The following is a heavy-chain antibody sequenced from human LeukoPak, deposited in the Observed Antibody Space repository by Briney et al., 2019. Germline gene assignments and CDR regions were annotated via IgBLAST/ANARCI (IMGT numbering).Heavy chain of an antibody. Sequence: ASVKVSCKASGYTFTSYYMHWVRQAPGQGLEWMGIINPGGGSTSYAQKFQGRVTMTRDTSTSTVYMELSSLRSEDTAVYYCARDGDYYDSSGYYSSYFDYWGQGTLVTVSS. CDR3: ARDGDYYDSSGYYSSYFDY. D-gene: IGHD3-22*01. J-gene: IGHJ4*02. CDR2: INPGGGST. V-gene: IGHV1-46*01. CDR1: GYTFTSYY.